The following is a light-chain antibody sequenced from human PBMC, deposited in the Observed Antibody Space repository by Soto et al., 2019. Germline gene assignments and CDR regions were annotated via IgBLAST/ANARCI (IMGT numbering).Light chain of an antibody. Sequence: DIQMTQSPSSLSASVGDRVTITCRASHDIKNDLDWYQQKPGKGPKRLIYAASSLQSGVPSRFSGSGSGTEFTLTISSLQSEDFATYYCLQHHSYSWTFGQGPKVEIK. CDR1: HDIKND. J-gene: IGKJ1*01. CDR3: LQHHSYSWT. CDR2: AAS. V-gene: IGKV1-17*01.